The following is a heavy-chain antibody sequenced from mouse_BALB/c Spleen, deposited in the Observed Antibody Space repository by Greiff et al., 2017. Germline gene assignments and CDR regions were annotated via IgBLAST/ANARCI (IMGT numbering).Heavy chain of an antibody. CDR3: AREKYGNHGGYWYFDV. J-gene: IGHJ1*01. V-gene: IGHV2-9*02. CDR2: IWAGGST. CDR1: GFSLTSYG. Sequence: QVQLQQSGPGLVAPSQSLSITCTVSGFSLTSYGVHWVRQPPGKGLEWLGVIWAGGSTNYNSALMSRLSISKDNSKSQVFLKMNSLQTDDTAMYYCAREKYGNHGGYWYFDVWGAGTTVTVSS. D-gene: IGHD2-10*02.